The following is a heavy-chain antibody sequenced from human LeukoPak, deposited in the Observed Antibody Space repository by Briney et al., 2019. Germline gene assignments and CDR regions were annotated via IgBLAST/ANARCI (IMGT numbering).Heavy chain of an antibody. J-gene: IGHJ6*02. D-gene: IGHD3-10*01. CDR2: IYHSGST. CDR3: ARDYQITMVRGVYYYYGMDV. CDR1: GGSISSSNW. V-gene: IGHV4-4*02. Sequence: SETLSLTCAVSGGSISSSNWWSWVRQPPGKGLEWIGEIYHSGSTNYNLSLKSRVTISVDKSKNQFSLKLSSVTAADTAVYYCARDYQITMVRGVYYYYGMDVWGQGTTVTVSS.